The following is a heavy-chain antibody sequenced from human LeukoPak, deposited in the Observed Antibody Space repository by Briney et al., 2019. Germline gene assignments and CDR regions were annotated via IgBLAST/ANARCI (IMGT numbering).Heavy chain of an antibody. CDR3: AKDPIDYGAYNWFDP. V-gene: IGHV3-23*01. Sequence: GGSLRLSCAASGFTFSSYGMSWVRQAPGKGLEWVSGISGSGGSTYYADSVKGRFTISRDNSKNTLYLQMNSLRAEDTAVYYCAKDPIDYGAYNWFDPWGQGTLVTVSS. CDR2: ISGSGGST. CDR1: GFTFSSYG. D-gene: IGHD4-17*01. J-gene: IGHJ5*02.